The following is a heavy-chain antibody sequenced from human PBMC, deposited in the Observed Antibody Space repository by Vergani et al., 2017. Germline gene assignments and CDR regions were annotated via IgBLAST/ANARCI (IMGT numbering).Heavy chain of an antibody. CDR2: IHYSEIT. J-gene: IGHJ5*02. CDR3: ASDTHSGQRADR. D-gene: IGHD6-19*01. CDR1: FDSIRNLY. V-gene: IGHV4-59*11. Sequence: QVQLQESGPGLVKSSETLYLTCSVSFDSIRNLYCNWIRQPPGKGLEWIGSIHYSEITNYNPALKTRVTISVDTSKNQFSLTLTSVTAADTAVYYCASDTHSGQRADRWVQGILVTVTS.